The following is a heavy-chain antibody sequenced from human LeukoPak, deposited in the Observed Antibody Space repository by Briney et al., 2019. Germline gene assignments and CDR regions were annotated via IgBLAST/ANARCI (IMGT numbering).Heavy chain of an antibody. CDR2: INYRGST. CDR3: ARYYYDSSGYAIYYYYMDV. D-gene: IGHD3-22*01. Sequence: SETLSLTCTVSNASISSNTYYRAWIRQPPGKGLEYIGSINYRGSTYYNPSLKSRVTLSVDTSKNQFSLKLNSVTAADTAVYYCARYYYDSSGYAIYYYYMDVWGKGTTVTISS. J-gene: IGHJ6*03. CDR1: NASISSNTYY. V-gene: IGHV4-39*07.